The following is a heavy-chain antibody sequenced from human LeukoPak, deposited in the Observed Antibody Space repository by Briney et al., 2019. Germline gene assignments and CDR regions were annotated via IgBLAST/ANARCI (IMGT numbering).Heavy chain of an antibody. CDR1: GYSISNDY. CDR3: ARQHDSYYYYYIDV. Sequence: SETLSLTCAVSGYSISNDYWVWIRQPPGRGLEWIGSLYHSDSAYYNTSLRSRVSMSVDTSKNQFSLTLGFVTAADTAVYYCARQHDSYYYYYIDVWGSGTTVTVSS. CDR2: LYHSDSA. J-gene: IGHJ6*03. V-gene: IGHV4-38-2*01.